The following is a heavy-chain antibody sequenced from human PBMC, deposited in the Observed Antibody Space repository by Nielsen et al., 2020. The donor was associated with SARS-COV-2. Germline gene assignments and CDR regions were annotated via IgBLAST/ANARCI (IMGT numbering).Heavy chain of an antibody. CDR1: GFTFSSYA. V-gene: IGHV3-23*01. D-gene: IGHD3-10*01. J-gene: IGHJ5*02. Sequence: GGSLRLSCAASGFTFSSYAMSWVRQAPGKGLEWVSAISGSGGSTYYADSVKGRFTISRDNSKNTLYLQMNSLRAEDTAVYYCAKDLGVTMVRTPFGGFDPWGQGTLVTVSS. CDR3: AKDLGVTMVRTPFGGFDP. CDR2: ISGSGGST.